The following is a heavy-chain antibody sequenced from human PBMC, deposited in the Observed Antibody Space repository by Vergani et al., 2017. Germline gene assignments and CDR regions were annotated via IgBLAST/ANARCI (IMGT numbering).Heavy chain of an antibody. J-gene: IGHJ3*02. D-gene: IGHD3-22*01. V-gene: IGHV3-7*03. CDR3: ARDYYDSSGYYEENDAFDI. CDR1: GFTFSSYW. Sequence: EVQLVESGGGLVQPGGSLRLSCAASGFTFSSYWMSWVRQAPGKGLEWVANIKQDGSEKYYVDSVKGRFTISRDNAKNSLYLQMNSLRAEDTAVYYCARDYYDSSGYYEENDAFDIWVQGTMVTVSS. CDR2: IKQDGSEK.